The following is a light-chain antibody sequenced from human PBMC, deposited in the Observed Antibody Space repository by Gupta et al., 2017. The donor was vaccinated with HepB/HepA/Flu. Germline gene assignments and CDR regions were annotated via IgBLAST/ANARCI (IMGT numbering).Light chain of an antibody. CDR1: QSISSY. CDR3: QQRSNWHLT. CDR2: EAS. V-gene: IGKV3-11*01. Sequence: EIVLTQSPATLSLSPGERATLSCRASQSISSYLAWYQQRPGQAPRLLIYEASNRATGIPARFSGSGSGTDFTLTISSLEPEDFAVYYCQQRSNWHLTFGGGTKVEIK. J-gene: IGKJ4*01.